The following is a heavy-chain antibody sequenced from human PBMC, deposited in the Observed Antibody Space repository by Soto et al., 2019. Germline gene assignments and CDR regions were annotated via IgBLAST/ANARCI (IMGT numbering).Heavy chain of an antibody. V-gene: IGHV3-33*01. CDR3: ARAKDYYGSGSSDY. Sequence: QVQLVESGGGVVQSGRSLRLSCAASGVTFTSHGMHWVRQAPGKGLEWVAVIWYDGSNKYYADSVKGRFTISRDNSKNTLYLQMNSLRAEDTAVYYCARAKDYYGSGSSDYWGQGTLITVSS. J-gene: IGHJ4*02. CDR1: GVTFTSHG. CDR2: IWYDGSNK. D-gene: IGHD3-10*01.